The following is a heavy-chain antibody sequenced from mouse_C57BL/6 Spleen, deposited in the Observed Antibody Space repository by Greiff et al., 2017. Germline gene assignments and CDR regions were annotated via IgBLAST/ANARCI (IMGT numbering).Heavy chain of an antibody. D-gene: IGHD1-1*01. CDR1: GYTFTSYW. CDR2: IHPNSGST. V-gene: IGHV1-64*01. CDR3: ARNYGSKRNYFDY. J-gene: IGHJ2*01. Sequence: VKLQQPGAELVKPGASVKLSCKASGYTFTSYWMHWVKQRPGQGLEWIGMIHPNSGSTNYNEKFKSKATLTVDKSSSTAYMQLSSLTSEDSAVFYCARNYGSKRNYFDYWGQGTTLTVSS.